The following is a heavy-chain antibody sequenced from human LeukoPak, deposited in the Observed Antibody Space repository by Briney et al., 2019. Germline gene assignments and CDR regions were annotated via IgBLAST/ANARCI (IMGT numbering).Heavy chain of an antibody. CDR3: ARDRSVADTYYYGMDV. CDR1: GFTFSSYW. V-gene: IGHV3-7*01. J-gene: IGHJ6*02. CDR2: IKQDGGEK. Sequence: GGSLRLSCAASGFTFSSYWMSWVRQAPGKGLEWVANIKQDGGEKYYVDSVKGRFTISRDNASNSLYLQMNSMRAEDTAVYYCARDRSVADTYYYGMDVWGQGTTVTVSS. D-gene: IGHD6-19*01.